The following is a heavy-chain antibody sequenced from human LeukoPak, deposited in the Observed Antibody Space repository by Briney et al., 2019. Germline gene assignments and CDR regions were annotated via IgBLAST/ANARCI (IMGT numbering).Heavy chain of an antibody. CDR1: RFSLSSYN. CDR3: VRGLYGLGWDY. Sequence: GGSLRLSCSASRFSLSSYNMHWVRQAPGKGLEFVSGVSSDWGTTDYADSARDRFTISRDNSKNTLYLQMSSLGAEDTAIYYCVRGLYGLGWDYWGPGTLVTVSS. CDR2: VSSDWGTT. D-gene: IGHD3-10*01. V-gene: IGHV3-64D*06. J-gene: IGHJ4*02.